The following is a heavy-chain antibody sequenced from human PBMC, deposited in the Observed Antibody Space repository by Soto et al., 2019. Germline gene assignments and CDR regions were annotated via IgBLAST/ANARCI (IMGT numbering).Heavy chain of an antibody. J-gene: IGHJ6*02. D-gene: IGHD5-12*01. CDR2: ISSSSGST. CDR3: ARDRGGYDRLYYYHGMDV. V-gene: IGHV3-11*06. CDR1: GFTFSDYY. Sequence: PVGSLRLSCAASGFTFSDYYMSWIRQAPGKGLEYISYISSSSGSTNYADFVKGRFTISRDNAKNSLYLQISSPRAEDTAVYYCARDRGGYDRLYYYHGMDVWGQGTTVTVSS.